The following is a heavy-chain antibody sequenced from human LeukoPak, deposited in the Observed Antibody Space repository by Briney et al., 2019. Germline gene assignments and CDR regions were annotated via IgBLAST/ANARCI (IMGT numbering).Heavy chain of an antibody. V-gene: IGHV1-69*04. Sequence: ASVKVSCKASGGTSSSYAISWLRQAPGQGLEWMGRIIPIFGIANYAQRFQGRVTITADKSTSTAYMELSSLRSEDTAVYYCARDQRDIVVDNWGQGTLVTVSS. CDR2: IIPIFGIA. CDR3: ARDQRDIVVDN. CDR1: GGTSSSYA. D-gene: IGHD2-15*01. J-gene: IGHJ4*02.